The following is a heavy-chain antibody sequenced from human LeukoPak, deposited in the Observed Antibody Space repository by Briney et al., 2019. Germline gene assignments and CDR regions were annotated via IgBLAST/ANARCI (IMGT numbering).Heavy chain of an antibody. CDR1: GGSFSGYY. Sequence: SETLSLTCAVYGGSFSGYYWSWIRQPPGKGLEWIGEINHSGSTNYNPSLKSRVTISVDTSKNQFSLKLSSVTAADTAVYYCARGRGAFDIRGQGTMVTVSS. CDR3: ARGRGAFDI. J-gene: IGHJ3*02. CDR2: INHSGST. V-gene: IGHV4-34*01.